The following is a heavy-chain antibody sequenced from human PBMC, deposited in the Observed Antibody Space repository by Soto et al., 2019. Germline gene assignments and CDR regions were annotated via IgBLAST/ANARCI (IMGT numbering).Heavy chain of an antibody. J-gene: IGHJ5*02. V-gene: IGHV4-31*03. D-gene: IGHD5-12*01. CDR1: GGSISSGGYY. CDR3: ARVSVATGHNWFDP. CDR2: IYYSGST. Sequence: QVQLQESGPGLVKPSQTLSLTCTVSGGSISSGGYYWSWIRQHPGKGLEWIGYIYYSGSTYYNPSRKGRVTISVDTSKNQFSLKLSSVTAADTAVYYCARVSVATGHNWFDPWGQGTLVTVSS.